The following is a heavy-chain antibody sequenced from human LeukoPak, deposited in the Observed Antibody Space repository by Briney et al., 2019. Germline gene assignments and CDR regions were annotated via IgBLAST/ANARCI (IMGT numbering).Heavy chain of an antibody. D-gene: IGHD1-26*01. CDR3: ARTLRELSGGAFDI. V-gene: IGHV3-30*02. CDR2: IRYDGSNK. Sequence: GGSLRLSCTASGFTFSSYGMHWVRQAPGKGLEWVAFIRYDGSNKYYADSVKGRFTISRDNSKNTLYLQMNSLRAEDTAVYYCARTLRELSGGAFDIWGQGTMVTVSS. J-gene: IGHJ3*02. CDR1: GFTFSSYG.